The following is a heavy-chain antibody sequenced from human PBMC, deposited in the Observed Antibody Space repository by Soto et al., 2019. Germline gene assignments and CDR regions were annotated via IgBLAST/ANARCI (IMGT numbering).Heavy chain of an antibody. CDR1: GFTFSSYS. V-gene: IGHV3-21*01. Sequence: GGSLRLSCAASGFTFSSYSMNWVRQAPGKGLEWVSSISSSSSYIYYADSVKGRFTISRDNAKNSLYLQMNSLRAEDTAVYYCARGSRWDYYYYYMDVGGKGTTVTVSS. CDR3: ARGSRWDYYYYYMDV. J-gene: IGHJ6*03. CDR2: ISSSSSYI.